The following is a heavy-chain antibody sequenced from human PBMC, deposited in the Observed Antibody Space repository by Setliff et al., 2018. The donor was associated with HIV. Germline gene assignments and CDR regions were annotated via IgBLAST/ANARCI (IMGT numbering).Heavy chain of an antibody. V-gene: IGHV4-34*01. CDR2: MNHRGVI. CDR1: GGSFSGYY. J-gene: IGHJ4*02. Sequence: PSETLSLTCTVYGGSFSGYYWTWIRQPPGKGLESIGGMNHRGVIKYLSSLKSRVTMAVDTSKKQFSLKLKSVTAADTAVYYCFLFYDDRSGFYWDWGQGTPVTVSS. CDR3: FLFYDDRSGFYWD. D-gene: IGHD3-22*01.